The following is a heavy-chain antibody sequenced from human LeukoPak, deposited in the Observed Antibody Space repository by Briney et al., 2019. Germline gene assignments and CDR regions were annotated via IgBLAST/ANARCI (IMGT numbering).Heavy chain of an antibody. D-gene: IGHD2-8*01. CDR1: GFTFGDYG. V-gene: IGHV3-20*04. CDR2: INRNGGST. CDR3: ARGFRNGPFDC. Sequence: GGSLRLSCEGSGFTFGDYGMSWVRQPPGKGLEWVSGINRNGGSTDYADSVKGRFTISRDNAKNSHFLQMSSLRVDDTALYYCARGFRNGPFDCWGQGTLVTVSS. J-gene: IGHJ4*02.